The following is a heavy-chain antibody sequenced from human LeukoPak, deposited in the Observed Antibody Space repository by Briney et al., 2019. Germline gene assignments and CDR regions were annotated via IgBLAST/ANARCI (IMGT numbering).Heavy chain of an antibody. D-gene: IGHD3-3*01. J-gene: IGHJ4*02. Sequence: PGGSLRLSCAASGFTVSSNYMSWVRQAPGKGLEWVSVIYSGGSTYYADSVKGRFTISRDNSKNTLYLQMNSLRAEDTAVYYCAKDPGYDFWSGPSFEWFPYPVYWGQGTLVTVSS. CDR2: IYSGGST. CDR3: AKDPGYDFWSGPSFEWFPYPVY. V-gene: IGHV3-53*05. CDR1: GFTVSSNY.